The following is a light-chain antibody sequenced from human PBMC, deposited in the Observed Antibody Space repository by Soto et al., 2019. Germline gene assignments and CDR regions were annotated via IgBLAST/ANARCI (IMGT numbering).Light chain of an antibody. CDR1: QSISSW. Sequence: DIEITQSPSTLSASVGDRGTITCRASQSISSWLAWYQQKPGKAPKLLIYKASSLESGVPSRFSGIGSGTEFTHTISSLQPDDFATYYCQQYNSYSWTFGQGTKV. CDR3: QQYNSYSWT. CDR2: KAS. V-gene: IGKV1-5*03. J-gene: IGKJ1*01.